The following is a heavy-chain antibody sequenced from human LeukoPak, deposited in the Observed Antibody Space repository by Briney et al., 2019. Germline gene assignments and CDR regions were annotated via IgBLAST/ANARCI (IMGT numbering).Heavy chain of an antibody. J-gene: IGHJ6*02. CDR3: ARARVATRIYYYYGMDV. V-gene: IGHV3-23*01. CDR2: IGGSGGST. CDR1: GFTFTSYA. Sequence: GGSLRLSCVASGFTFTSYAMSWVRQAPGKGLEWVSAIGGSGGSTYYADSVKGRFTVSRDDFKNTLYLQMNSLRAEDTAVYYCARARVATRIYYYYGMDVWGQGTTVTVSS. D-gene: IGHD5-12*01.